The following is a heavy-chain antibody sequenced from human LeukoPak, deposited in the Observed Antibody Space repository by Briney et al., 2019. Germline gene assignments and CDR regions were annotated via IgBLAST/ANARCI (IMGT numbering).Heavy chain of an antibody. J-gene: IGHJ4*02. V-gene: IGHV4-30-4*08. CDR2: VYYTGST. CDR3: QLGFGIYYGDYDDY. D-gene: IGHD4-17*01. Sequence: SETLSLTCTVSGASINSDNYCWSWIRQPPGTGLEWIGYVYYTGSTSYNPSLKRRVTISMDTAKNQFSLRLSSVTAADTAVYYCQLGFGIYYGDYDDYWGQGTLVTVSS. CDR1: GASINSDNYC.